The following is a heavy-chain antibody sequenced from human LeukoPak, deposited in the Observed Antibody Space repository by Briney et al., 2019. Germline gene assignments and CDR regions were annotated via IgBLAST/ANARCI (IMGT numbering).Heavy chain of an antibody. V-gene: IGHV4-59*01. J-gene: IGHJ3*02. CDR2: IYYSGST. D-gene: IGHD3-9*01. CDR3: ARSYYDILTGYNDAFDI. Sequence: PSETLSLTCTVSGGSISSYYWSWIRQPPGKGLEWIGYIYYSGSTNYNPSLKSRVTISVDTSKNQFSLKLSSVTAADTAVYYCARSYYDILTGYNDAFDIWGQGTMVTVSS. CDR1: GGSISSYY.